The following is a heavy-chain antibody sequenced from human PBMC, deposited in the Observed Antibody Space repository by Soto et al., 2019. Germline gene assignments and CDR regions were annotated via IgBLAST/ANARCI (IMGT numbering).Heavy chain of an antibody. D-gene: IGHD5-18*01. V-gene: IGHV4-31*03. CDR1: GGSISSGGYY. Sequence: SETLSLTCTVSGGSISSGGYYWSWIRQHPGKGLEWIGYIYYSGSTYYNPSLKSRVTISVDTSKNQFSLKLSSVTAADTAVYYCARSIYSYASYAFDIWGQGTMVTVSS. J-gene: IGHJ3*02. CDR3: ARSIYSYASYAFDI. CDR2: IYYSGST.